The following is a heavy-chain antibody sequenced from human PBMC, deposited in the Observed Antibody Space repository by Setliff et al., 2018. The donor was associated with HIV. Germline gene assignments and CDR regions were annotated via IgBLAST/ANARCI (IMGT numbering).Heavy chain of an antibody. CDR1: GFTFSNAW. J-gene: IGHJ4*02. Sequence: GESLKISCAASGFTFSNAWMSWVRQAPGKGLEWIGFIRNKAYAGTTEYAASVKGRFTISRDDSKNTTYLQMNSLRTEDTAIYYCTRDGAYHNFWSGYFFVYWGPGALVTVSS. CDR2: IRNKAYAGTT. CDR3: TRDGAYHNFWSGYFFVY. V-gene: IGHV3-49*04. D-gene: IGHD3-3*01.